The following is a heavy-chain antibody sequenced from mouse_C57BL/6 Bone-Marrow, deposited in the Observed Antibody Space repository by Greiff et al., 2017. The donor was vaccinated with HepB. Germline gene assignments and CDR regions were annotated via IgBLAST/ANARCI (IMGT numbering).Heavy chain of an antibody. CDR3: ARKEGMDY. J-gene: IGHJ4*01. V-gene: IGHV1-26*01. CDR2: INPNNGGT. Sequence: EVQLQQSGPELVKPGASVKISCKASGYTFTDYYMNWVKQSHGKSLEWIGDINPNNGGTSYNQKFKGKATLTVDKSSSTAYMELRSLTSEDSAVYYCARKEGMDYWGQGTSVTVSS. CDR1: GYTFTDYY.